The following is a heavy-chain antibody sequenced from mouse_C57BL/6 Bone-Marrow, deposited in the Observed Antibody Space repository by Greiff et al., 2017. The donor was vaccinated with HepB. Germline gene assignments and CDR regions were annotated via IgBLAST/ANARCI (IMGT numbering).Heavy chain of an antibody. V-gene: IGHV5-17*01. J-gene: IGHJ2*01. CDR3: ARGGLRDY. CDR2: ISSGSSTI. CDR1: GFTFSDYG. Sequence: DVMLVESGGGLVKPGGPLKLSCAASGFTFSDYGMHWVRQAPEKGLEWVAYISSGSSTIYYADTVKGRFTISRDNAKNTLFLQMTSLRSEDTAMYYCARGGLRDYWGQGTTLTVSS. D-gene: IGHD3-2*02.